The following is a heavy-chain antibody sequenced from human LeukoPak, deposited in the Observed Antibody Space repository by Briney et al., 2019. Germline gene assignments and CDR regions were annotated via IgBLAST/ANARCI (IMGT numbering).Heavy chain of an antibody. CDR1: GYSFTSYW. CDR2: IYPGDSDT. J-gene: IGHJ6*02. CDR3: ATTTNYYDSSGYPRGPMDV. Sequence: GESLKISCKGSGYSFTSYWIGWVRQRPGKGLEWMGIIYPGDSDTRYSPSFQGQVTISADKSISTAYLQWSSLKASDTAMYYCATTTNYYDSSGYPRGPMDVWGQGTTVTVSS. D-gene: IGHD3-22*01. V-gene: IGHV5-51*01.